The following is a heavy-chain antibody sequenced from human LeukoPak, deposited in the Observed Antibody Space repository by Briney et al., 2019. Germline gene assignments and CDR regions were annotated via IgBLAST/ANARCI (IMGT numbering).Heavy chain of an antibody. V-gene: IGHV3-73*01. CDR2: IRSKANSYAT. Sequence: PGGSLRLSCAASGFTFSGSAMHWVRQASGKGPEWVGRIRSKANSYATAYAASVKGRFTISRDDSKNTAYLQMNSLKTEDTAVYYCTRRNYLIDYWGQGTLVTVSS. D-gene: IGHD1-7*01. CDR3: TRRNYLIDY. CDR1: GFTFSGSA. J-gene: IGHJ4*02.